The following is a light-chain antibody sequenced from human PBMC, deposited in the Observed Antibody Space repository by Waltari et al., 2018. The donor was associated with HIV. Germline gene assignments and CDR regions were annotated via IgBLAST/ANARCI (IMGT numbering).Light chain of an antibody. Sequence: QSALTQPASVSGSPGQSITISCTGTRSDVGGYNYVSWYQQHPGKAPKLMIYDVSNRPSGVSNRFSGSKSGNTASLTISGLQAEDEADYYCSSYTSSSTLAWVFGGGTKLTVL. J-gene: IGLJ3*02. CDR1: RSDVGGYNY. CDR3: SSYTSSSTLAWV. CDR2: DVS. V-gene: IGLV2-14*01.